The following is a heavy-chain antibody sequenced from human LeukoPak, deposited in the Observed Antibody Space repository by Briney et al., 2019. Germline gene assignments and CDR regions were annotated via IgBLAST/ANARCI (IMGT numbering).Heavy chain of an antibody. CDR3: TRAAWDILTGSLIYYFDY. Sequence: SETLSLTCTVSGGSISSSSYYWGWIRQPAGKGLEWIRSIYYSGSTYYNPSLKSRVTISVDTSKNQFSLKLSSVTAADTAVYYCTRAAWDILTGSLIYYFDYWGQGTLVTVSS. CDR2: IYYSGST. V-gene: IGHV4-39*01. J-gene: IGHJ4*02. CDR1: GGSISSSSYY. D-gene: IGHD3-9*01.